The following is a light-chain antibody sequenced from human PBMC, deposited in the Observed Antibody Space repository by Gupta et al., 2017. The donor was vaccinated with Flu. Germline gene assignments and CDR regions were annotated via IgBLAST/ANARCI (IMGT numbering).Light chain of an antibody. CDR2: DVT. Sequence: QSALTQPASVSGSPGQSITISCTGTSSDVGGSNYVSWYQQHPGKAPKLIIYDVTNRPSGVSSRFSGSKSGNTASLTISGLEAEDESDYFCGSYTSTNTFYVFGTGTKVTVL. J-gene: IGLJ1*01. CDR3: GSYTSTNTFYV. V-gene: IGLV2-14*01. CDR1: SSDVGGSNY.